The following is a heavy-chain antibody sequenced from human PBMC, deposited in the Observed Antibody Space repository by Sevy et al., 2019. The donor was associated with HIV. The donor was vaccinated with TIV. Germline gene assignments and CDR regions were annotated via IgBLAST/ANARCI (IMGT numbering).Heavy chain of an antibody. J-gene: IGHJ3*02. Sequence: GSLRLSCAASGFTFSSYGMHWVRQAPGKGLEWVAVIWYDGSNKYYADSVKGRFTISRDNSKNTLYLQMNSLRAEDTAVYYCARSSYYYDSSGHGDAFDIWGQGTMVTVSS. V-gene: IGHV3-33*01. D-gene: IGHD3-22*01. CDR2: IWYDGSNK. CDR3: ARSSYYYDSSGHGDAFDI. CDR1: GFTFSSYG.